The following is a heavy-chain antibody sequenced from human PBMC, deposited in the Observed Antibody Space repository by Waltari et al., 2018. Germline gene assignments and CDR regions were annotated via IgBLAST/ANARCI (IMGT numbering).Heavy chain of an antibody. D-gene: IGHD2-21*01. V-gene: IGHV3-66*02. CDR1: GFTVNNNY. Sequence: ELQLVESGGGLVQPGGSLRLPCAASGFTVNNNYMSWVRQAPGKGLGWVSIIYSRGATYYAESVKGRFTISRDNSNTLYLQMRSLRTEDTAVYYCARHCGGDCLHWYFDLWGRGTLVTVSS. CDR2: IYSRGAT. J-gene: IGHJ2*01. CDR3: ARHCGGDCLHWYFDL.